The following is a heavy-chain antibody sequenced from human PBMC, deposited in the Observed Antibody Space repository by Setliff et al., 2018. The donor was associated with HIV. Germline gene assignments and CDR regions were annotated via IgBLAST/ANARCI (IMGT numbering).Heavy chain of an antibody. CDR2: IIPISGIT. J-gene: IGHJ6*03. CDR3: ARDSVARRTLGYYYYMDV. D-gene: IGHD6-6*01. CDR1: GGTFSSYA. Sequence: GASVKVSCKASGGTFSSYAFNWVRQAPGQGLEWMGRIIPISGITNYAQKFQGRVRFTADKSTSTAYMELSSLRSEDTAMYYCARDSVARRTLGYYYYMDVWGKGTTVTVSS. V-gene: IGHV1-69*04.